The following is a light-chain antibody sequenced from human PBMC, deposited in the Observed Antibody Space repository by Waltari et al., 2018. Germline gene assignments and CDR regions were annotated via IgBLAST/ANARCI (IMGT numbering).Light chain of an antibody. Sequence: SSELTQPASVSVSLGQTAVITCPGDILAKKYGRWFQQKPGQAPGLFIYKDIERPSGIPDRFSGSSSGTTLTLTISGAQVEDEAAYYCYSAADNHRVLFGGGTKLTVL. CDR2: KDI. CDR1: ILAKKY. V-gene: IGLV3-27*01. CDR3: YSAADNHRVL. J-gene: IGLJ2*01.